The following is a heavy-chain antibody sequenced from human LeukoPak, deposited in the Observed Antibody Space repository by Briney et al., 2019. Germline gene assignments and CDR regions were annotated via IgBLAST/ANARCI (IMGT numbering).Heavy chain of an antibody. CDR1: GYTFTTYA. Sequence: ASVKVSCKASGYTFTTYAMHWVRQAPGQRLEWMGWINAGNGNTKSSQKFQGRVTITRDTSATTAYMELSSLKSEDTAVYYCARGTIAIYDILTGPDYWGQGTPLTVSS. CDR2: INAGNGNT. J-gene: IGHJ4*02. V-gene: IGHV1-3*01. CDR3: ARGTIAIYDILTGPDY. D-gene: IGHD3-9*01.